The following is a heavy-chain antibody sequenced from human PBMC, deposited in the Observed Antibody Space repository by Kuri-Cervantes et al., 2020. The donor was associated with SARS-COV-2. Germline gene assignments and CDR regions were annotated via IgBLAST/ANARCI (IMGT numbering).Heavy chain of an antibody. D-gene: IGHD6-19*01. CDR3: ARGFSSAVAGTYWFDP. V-gene: IGHV1-2*02. CDR2: INPNGGGT. CDR1: GYTFTGYY. J-gene: IGHJ5*02. Sequence: ASVKVSCKASGYTFTGYYMHWVRQAPGQGLEWMGWINPNGGGTNYAQKFQGRVTMTRDTSISTAYMELSRLRSDDTAVYYCARGFSSAVAGTYWFDPWGQGTLVTVSS.